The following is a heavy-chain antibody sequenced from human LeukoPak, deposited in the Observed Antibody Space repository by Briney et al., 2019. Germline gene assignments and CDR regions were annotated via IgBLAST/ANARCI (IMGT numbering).Heavy chain of an antibody. CDR1: GFTFDDYA. CDR3: AKGAGLGSYPTNDAFDI. J-gene: IGHJ3*02. V-gene: IGHV3-9*01. CDR2: ISWNSGSI. Sequence: GGSLRLSCAASGFTFDDYAMHWVRQAPGKGLEWVSGISWNSGSIGYADSVKGRFTISRDNAKNSLYLQMNSLRAEDTALYYCAKGAGLGSYPTNDAFDIWGQGTMVTVSS. D-gene: IGHD1-26*01.